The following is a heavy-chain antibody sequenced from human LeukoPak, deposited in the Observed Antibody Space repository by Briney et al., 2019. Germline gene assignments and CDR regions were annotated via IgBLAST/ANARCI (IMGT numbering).Heavy chain of an antibody. J-gene: IGHJ4*02. V-gene: IGHV3-23*01. CDR3: GRGIEGGATDY. Sequence: PGGSLRLSCAASGFTFSGYAMTWVRQAPGTGLEWVSAISGSGGRTYYADSVKGRFTISRDSSKNTLFLQMHSLRAEDTAVYYCGRGIEGGATDYWGQGTLVTVSS. CDR1: GFTFSGYA. CDR2: ISGSGGRT. D-gene: IGHD4/OR15-4a*01.